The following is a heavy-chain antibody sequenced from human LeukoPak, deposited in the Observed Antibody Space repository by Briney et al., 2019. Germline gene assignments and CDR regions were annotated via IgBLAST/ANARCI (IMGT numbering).Heavy chain of an antibody. Sequence: GASVKVSCKASGYTFTSYGISWVRQAPGQGLEWMGWISAYNGNTNYAQKLQGRVTMTTDTSTSTAYMELRSLRSDDTAVYYCASGFRSEPGGYYFDYWGQGTLVTVSS. D-gene: IGHD1-14*01. J-gene: IGHJ4*02. CDR2: ISAYNGNT. V-gene: IGHV1-18*01. CDR3: ASGFRSEPGGYYFDY. CDR1: GYTFTSYG.